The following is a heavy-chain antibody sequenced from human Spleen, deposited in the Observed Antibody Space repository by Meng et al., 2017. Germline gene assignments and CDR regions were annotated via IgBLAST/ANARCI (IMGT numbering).Heavy chain of an antibody. CDR2: IYYSGST. CDR3: ARVSCSGYYSCWFDP. V-gene: IGHV4-31*03. D-gene: IGHD3-22*01. Sequence: VQRKASGPGLVKPSPTLSLTCTVPGGSSSMGGYYWSWIRQHPGKGLEWIGYIYYSGSTYYNPSLKSRVTISVDTSKNQFSLKLSSVTAADTAVYYCARVSCSGYYSCWFDPWGQGTLVTVSS. CDR1: GGSSSMGGYY. J-gene: IGHJ5*02.